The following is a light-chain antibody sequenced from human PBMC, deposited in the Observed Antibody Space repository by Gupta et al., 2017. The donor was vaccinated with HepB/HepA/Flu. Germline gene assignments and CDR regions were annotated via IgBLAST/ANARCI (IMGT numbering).Light chain of an antibody. CDR1: SPNIGSTP. CDR3: AAWDDSLNGWV. CDR2: SNK. V-gene: IGLV1-44*01. J-gene: IGLJ3*02. Sequence: QSVLTQPPSASVSPRPRVTIHCSGSSPNIGSTPVNWYQQPPGTAPILLIYSNKQRPSGAPDRFSVSKSGTSASLAISGLQSEDEADYDCAAWDDSLNGWVFGGGTKRTVL.